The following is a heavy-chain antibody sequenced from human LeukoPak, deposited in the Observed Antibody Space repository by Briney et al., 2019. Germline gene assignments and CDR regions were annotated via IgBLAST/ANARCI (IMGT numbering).Heavy chain of an antibody. CDR3: ARVAYRSSPDY. D-gene: IGHD6-13*01. Sequence: PGGSLRLSCAASGFTFSVYSMTWVRQAPGKGLECVSYIGSTIRYADSVKGRFTISRDNAKNSLYLQMNSLRDEDTAVYYCARVAYRSSPDYWGQGTLVTVSS. CDR2: IGSTI. J-gene: IGHJ4*02. V-gene: IGHV3-48*02. CDR1: GFTFSVYS.